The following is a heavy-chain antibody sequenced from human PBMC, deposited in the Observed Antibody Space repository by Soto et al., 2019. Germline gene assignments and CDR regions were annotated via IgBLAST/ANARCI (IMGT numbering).Heavy chain of an antibody. Sequence: QVQLQESGPGLVKASQTLSLTCNVSGGSISSGGYYWTWIRQHPGKVLEWIGNIHHSGSTFYNPSLKSRVSISVDPSKNQFSLKLSSVTAADTAVYFCVRGVLSWGPGTLVTVSS. CDR2: IHHSGST. V-gene: IGHV4-31*03. CDR1: GGSISSGGYY. D-gene: IGHD3-10*01. J-gene: IGHJ1*01. CDR3: VRGVLS.